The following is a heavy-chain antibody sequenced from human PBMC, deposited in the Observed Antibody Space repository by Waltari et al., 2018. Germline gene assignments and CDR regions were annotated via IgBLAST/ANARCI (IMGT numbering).Heavy chain of an antibody. CDR2: VSAYNGNT. CDR1: GYTFTSYG. Sequence: QVQLVQSGAEVKKPGASVKVSCKASGYTFTSYGISWVRQAPGQGLEWMGWVSAYNGNTNYAQKLQGRVTMTTDTSTSTAYMDRRSLRSDDTAVYYCARGSSLYQLLWYFDLWGRGTLVTVSS. V-gene: IGHV1-18*01. J-gene: IGHJ2*01. D-gene: IGHD2-2*01. CDR3: ARGSSLYQLLWYFDL.